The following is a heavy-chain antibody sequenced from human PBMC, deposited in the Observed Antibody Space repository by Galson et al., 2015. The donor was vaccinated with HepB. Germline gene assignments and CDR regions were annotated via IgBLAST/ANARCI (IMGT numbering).Heavy chain of an antibody. CDR2: ISWDSGRI. V-gene: IGHV3-9*01. CDR1: GFSFDDYG. Sequence: SQRLPCGASGFSFDDYGMHWARQVPGKGREWVSGISWDSGRIGYADSPKGRFTISRDNAQNSLYLQMNSLRPDDTALYYCAKDKAPYYYYNMDVWGQGTTVTVSS. J-gene: IGHJ6*02. CDR3: AKDKAPYYYYNMDV.